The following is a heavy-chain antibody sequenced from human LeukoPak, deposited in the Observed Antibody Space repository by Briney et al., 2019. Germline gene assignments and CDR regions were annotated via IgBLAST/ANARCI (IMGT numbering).Heavy chain of an antibody. CDR2: IIPILGIA. CDR1: GGTFSSYA. J-gene: IGHJ5*02. D-gene: IGHD3-10*01. Sequence: SVKVSCKASGGTFSSYAISWVRQAPGQGLEWMGRIIPILGIANYAQKFQGRVTITADKSTSTAYMELSSLRSEDTAVYYCARDPPYYGSGSYYPTNWFDPWGQGTLVTVSS. V-gene: IGHV1-69*04. CDR3: ARDPPYYGSGSYYPTNWFDP.